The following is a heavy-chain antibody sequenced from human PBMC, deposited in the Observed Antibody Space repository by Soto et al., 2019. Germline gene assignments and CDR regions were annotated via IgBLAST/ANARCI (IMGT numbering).Heavy chain of an antibody. CDR3: ATSSLFILEYLYPDN. J-gene: IGHJ4*02. CDR2: ISGSGDDT. CDR1: GFTFCAIA. V-gene: IGHV3-23*01. D-gene: IGHD3-3*01. Sequence: EVQLLESGGGLVQPGGSLRLSCAASGFTFCAIAMSWVRQAPGKGLEWVSVISGSGDDTSYADSVKGRFTISRDNSKDTLYLQMHSLRAEATAVYSCATSSLFILEYLYPDNWGQGTLVSVTS.